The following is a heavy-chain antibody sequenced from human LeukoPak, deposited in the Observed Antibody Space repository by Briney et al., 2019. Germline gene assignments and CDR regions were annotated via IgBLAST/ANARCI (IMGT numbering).Heavy chain of an antibody. J-gene: IGHJ4*02. Sequence: SGTLSLTCAVSGGSISSSNWWSWVRQPPGKGLEWIGYIYYSGSTYYNPSLKSRVTISVDTSKNQFSLKLSSVTAADTAVYYCARALPDIVDQYYFDYWGQGTLVTVSS. V-gene: IGHV4-4*02. CDR1: GGSISSSNW. CDR3: ARALPDIVDQYYFDY. D-gene: IGHD5-12*01. CDR2: IYYSGST.